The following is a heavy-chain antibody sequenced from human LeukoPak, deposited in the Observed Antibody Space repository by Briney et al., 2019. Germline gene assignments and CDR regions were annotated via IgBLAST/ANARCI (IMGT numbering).Heavy chain of an antibody. D-gene: IGHD2-8*01. CDR3: ARDANSMAPFDY. Sequence: GGSLRLSCAASGFTFSSYSMKWVRQAPGKGLEWVSSISSSSSYIYYADSVKGRFTISRDNAKNSLYLQMNSLRAEDTAVYYCARDANSMAPFDYWGQGTLVTVSS. V-gene: IGHV3-21*01. CDR2: ISSSSSYI. CDR1: GFTFSSYS. J-gene: IGHJ4*02.